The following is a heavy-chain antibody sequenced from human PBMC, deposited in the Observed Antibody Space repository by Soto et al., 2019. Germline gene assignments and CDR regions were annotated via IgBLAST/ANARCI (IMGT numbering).Heavy chain of an antibody. J-gene: IGHJ4*02. CDR3: ARGPLSLYSAEFR. CDR2: INGGNGDT. V-gene: IGHV1-3*01. Sequence: QVQLVQSGAEMRKPGASVMVSCKASGYTFTSYAMNWVRQAPGQRLEWVGWINGGNGDTKYSQRFQDRVTITRDTSANTVYMELSSLTSEDTAIYYCARGPLSLYSAEFRWGRGTPVTVSS. D-gene: IGHD6-13*01. CDR1: GYTFTSYA.